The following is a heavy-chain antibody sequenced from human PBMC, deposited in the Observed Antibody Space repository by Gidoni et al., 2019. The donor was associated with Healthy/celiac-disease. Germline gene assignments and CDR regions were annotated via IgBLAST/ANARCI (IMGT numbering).Heavy chain of an antibody. D-gene: IGHD5-12*01. CDR1: GVSISSGSYY. CDR3: ARPPWTNWYFDL. CDR2: IYYSGST. J-gene: IGHJ2*01. Sequence: QLQLQESGPGLVKPSETLSPTCNVSGVSISSGSYYLGWIRQRPGKGLECIGSIYYSGSTYYNPSLNCRVTISVDTSKNQFSLKLSSVTAADTAVYYCARPPWTNWYFDLWGRGTLVTVSS. V-gene: IGHV4-39*01.